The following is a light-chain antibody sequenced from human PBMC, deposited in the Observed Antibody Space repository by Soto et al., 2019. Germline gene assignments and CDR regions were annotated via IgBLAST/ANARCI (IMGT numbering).Light chain of an antibody. Sequence: DIQMTQSPSTLSASVGDRVTITCRASQNINIWLAWYQQKPGKAPKLLIYKASSLEGGVPSRFSGSGSGTEFTLPLSSLQPGDLATYYCQQYKAYSYTFGQGTKVEIK. V-gene: IGKV1-5*03. CDR1: QNINIW. J-gene: IGKJ2*01. CDR3: QQYKAYSYT. CDR2: KAS.